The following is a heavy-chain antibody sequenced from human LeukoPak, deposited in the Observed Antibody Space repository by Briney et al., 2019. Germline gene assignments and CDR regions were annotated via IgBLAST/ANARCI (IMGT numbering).Heavy chain of an antibody. J-gene: IGHJ4*02. CDR1: GFSFSRFG. CDR2: IKEDGREK. Sequence: GGSLRLSCVASGFSFSRFGMNWVRQAPGKGLEWVAIIKEDGREKYYVDSVKGRFTISRDNAKNSLHLQMNSLRVEDTAVYFCARSPTVFGIISHFDYWGQGTLVIVSS. V-gene: IGHV3-7*03. D-gene: IGHD3-3*01. CDR3: ARSPTVFGIISHFDY.